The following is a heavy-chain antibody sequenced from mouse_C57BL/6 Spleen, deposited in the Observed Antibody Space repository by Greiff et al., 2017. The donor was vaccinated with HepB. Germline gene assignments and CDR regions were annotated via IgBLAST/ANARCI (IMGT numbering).Heavy chain of an antibody. CDR2: IRSKSNNYAT. CDR3: VRGDSSGSFAY. Sequence: EVMLVESGGGLVQPKGSLKLSCAASGFSFNTYAMNWVRQAPGKGLEWVARIRSKSNNYATYYADSVKDRLTISRDDSESMLYLQMNNLKTEDTAMYYCVRGDSSGSFAYWGQGTLVTVSA. J-gene: IGHJ3*01. D-gene: IGHD3-2*02. V-gene: IGHV10-1*01. CDR1: GFSFNTYA.